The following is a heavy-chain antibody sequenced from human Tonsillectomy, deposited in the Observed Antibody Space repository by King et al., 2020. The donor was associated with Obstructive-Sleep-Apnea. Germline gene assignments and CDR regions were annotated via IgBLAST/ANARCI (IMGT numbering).Heavy chain of an antibody. CDR3: ARDRGRYFDWLATRALDY. CDR2: ISAYNGNT. D-gene: IGHD3-9*01. Sequence: VQLVESGAEVKKPGASVKFSCKASGYTFTSYGISWVRQAPGQGLEWMGWISAYNGNTNYAQKLQGRVTMTTDTSTSTAYMELRSLRSDDTAVYYCARDRGRYFDWLATRALDYWGQGTLVTVSS. J-gene: IGHJ4*02. V-gene: IGHV1-18*01. CDR1: GYTFTSYG.